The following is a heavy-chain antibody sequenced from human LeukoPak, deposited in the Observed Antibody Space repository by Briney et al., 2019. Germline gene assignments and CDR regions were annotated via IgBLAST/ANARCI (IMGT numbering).Heavy chain of an antibody. D-gene: IGHD3-22*01. CDR3: AKDRPNYYGSNGHYYKLNGDC. CDR2: ITSSGAAT. CDR1: GFTFSRYA. J-gene: IGHJ4*02. Sequence: GGSLRLSCAASGFTFSRYAMSWVRQAPGKGLEWVSSITSSGAATYYADSVKGRFTISRDNSDNTLYLQMNSLRAEDTAVYYCAKDRPNYYGSNGHYYKLNGDCWGQGTLVTVSS. V-gene: IGHV3-23*01.